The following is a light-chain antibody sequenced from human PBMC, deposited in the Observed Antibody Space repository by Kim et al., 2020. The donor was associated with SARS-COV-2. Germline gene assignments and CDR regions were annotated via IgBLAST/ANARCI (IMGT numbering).Light chain of an antibody. J-gene: IGLJ2*01. CDR2: QDS. CDR3: QAWDSRTL. Sequence: SYELTQPPSVSVSPGQTANITCSGDKLGDKYACWYQQKPGQSPVLVIYQDSKRPSGIPERFSGSNSGNTATLTISGTQAMDEADYYCQAWDSRTLFG. V-gene: IGLV3-1*01. CDR1: KLGDKY.